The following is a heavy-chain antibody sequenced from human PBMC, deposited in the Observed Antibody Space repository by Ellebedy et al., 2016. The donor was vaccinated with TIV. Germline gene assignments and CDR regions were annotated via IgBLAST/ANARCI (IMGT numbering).Heavy chain of an antibody. CDR3: ARTDPWQPIDD. CDR2: IYYSGSP. CDR1: NYSINRGYY. D-gene: IGHD2-21*02. V-gene: IGHV4-38-2*02. J-gene: IGHJ4*02. Sequence: MPSETLSLTCTVSNYSINRGYYWGWIRQLQEKGLEWIGSIYYSGSPYYNPSFKRRVTLSADTSKNQFSLNLRTVTAADTAVYYCARTDPWQPIDDWGQGILVSVSS.